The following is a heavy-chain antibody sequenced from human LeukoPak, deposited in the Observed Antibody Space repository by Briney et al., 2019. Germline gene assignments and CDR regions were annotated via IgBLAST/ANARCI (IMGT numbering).Heavy chain of an antibody. V-gene: IGHV3-48*03. CDR1: GFTFSSYE. CDR3: AREKVTYSFFDY. J-gene: IGHJ4*02. Sequence: GGSLRLSCAASGFTFSSYEMNWVRQAPGKGLEWVSYISSSGSTIYYADSVKGRFTISRDNAKNSLYLQMNSLRAEDTAVYYCAREKVTYSFFDYWGLGTLVTVSS. CDR2: ISSSGSTI. D-gene: IGHD4-11*01.